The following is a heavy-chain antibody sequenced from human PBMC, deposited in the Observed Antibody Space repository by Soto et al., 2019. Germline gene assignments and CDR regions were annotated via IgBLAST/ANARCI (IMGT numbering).Heavy chain of an antibody. D-gene: IGHD6-13*01. V-gene: IGHV1-3*01. CDR3: VRGGEPAAGRPYQFDY. J-gene: IGHJ4*02. CDR1: GYTFSSYA. CDR2: INVGSGKT. Sequence: QVQLVQSGSEVKKPGASVKVSCKASGYTFSSYAMHWVRQAPGQGLEWMGWINVGSGKTKYSQNLQGRVSITTDTPASTAYMELRILRSEDTAVYYCVRGGEPAAGRPYQFDYWGQGTLVTVSS.